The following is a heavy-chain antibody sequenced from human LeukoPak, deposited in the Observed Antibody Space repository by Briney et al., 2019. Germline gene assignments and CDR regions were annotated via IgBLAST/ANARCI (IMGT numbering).Heavy chain of an antibody. D-gene: IGHD2-21*01. J-gene: IGHJ4*02. CDR2: IWYDGTNK. V-gene: IGHV3-33*06. Sequence: GGSLRLSCAASGFTFSSYGMHWVRQAPGKGLEWVALIWYDGTNKYYADSVKGRFTISRDNSKNTLYLQMSSLRAEDTAVYYCAKDVVRGQGTLVTVSS. CDR3: AKDVV. CDR1: GFTFSSYG.